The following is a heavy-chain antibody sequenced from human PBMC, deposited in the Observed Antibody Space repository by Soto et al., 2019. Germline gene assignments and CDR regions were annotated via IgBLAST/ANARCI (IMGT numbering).Heavy chain of an antibody. CDR1: GFTFSSYA. D-gene: IGHD2-2*01. Sequence: ELQLLESGGGLVQPGGSLRLSCAASGFTFSSYAMSWVRQAPGKGLEWVSAISGSGGSTYYADSVKGRFTISRDNSKNTLYLQMNSLRAEDTAVYYCAKDQCSSTSCQTFYYYGMDVWGQGTTVTVSS. J-gene: IGHJ6*02. V-gene: IGHV3-23*01. CDR2: ISGSGGST. CDR3: AKDQCSSTSCQTFYYYGMDV.